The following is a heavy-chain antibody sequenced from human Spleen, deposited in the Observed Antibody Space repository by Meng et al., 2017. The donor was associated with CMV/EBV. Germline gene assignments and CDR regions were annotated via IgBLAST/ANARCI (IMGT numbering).Heavy chain of an antibody. Sequence: QVHRHQWGGGLLKPSENLSLTCAVYGGSFSGYYWSWIRQPPGNGLEWIGEINHSGSTNYNPSLKSRVNISVDTSKNQFSLKLSSVTAADTAVYYCARVRRARDIDYWGQGTLVTVSS. J-gene: IGHJ4*02. CDR2: INHSGST. CDR3: ARVRRARDIDY. CDR1: GGSFSGYY. V-gene: IGHV4-34*01.